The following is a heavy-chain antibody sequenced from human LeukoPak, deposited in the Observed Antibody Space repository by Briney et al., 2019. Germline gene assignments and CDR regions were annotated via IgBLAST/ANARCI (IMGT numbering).Heavy chain of an antibody. CDR3: ARVGSPDYYDSSGYLWGDAFDI. CDR1: GGSISSGDYY. Sequence: PSQTLSLTCTVSGGSISSGDYYWSWIRQPPGKGLEWIGYIYYSGSTYYNPSLKSRVTISVDTSKNQFSLKLSSVTAADTAVCYCARVGSPDYYDSSGYLWGDAFDIWGQGTMVTVSS. CDR2: IYYSGST. J-gene: IGHJ3*02. D-gene: IGHD3-22*01. V-gene: IGHV4-30-4*01.